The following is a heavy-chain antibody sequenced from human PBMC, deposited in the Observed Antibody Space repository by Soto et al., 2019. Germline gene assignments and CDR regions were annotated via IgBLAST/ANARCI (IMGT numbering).Heavy chain of an antibody. CDR2: IIPIFGTA. V-gene: IGHV1-69*13. CDR3: ARANDYGDYDVY. D-gene: IGHD4-17*01. CDR1: GGTFSSYA. Sequence: ASVKVSCKASGGTFSSYANSWVRQAPGQGLEWMGGIIPIFGTANYAQKFQGRVTITADESTSTAYMELSSLRSEDTAVYYCARANDYGDYDVYWGQGTLVTVSS. J-gene: IGHJ4*02.